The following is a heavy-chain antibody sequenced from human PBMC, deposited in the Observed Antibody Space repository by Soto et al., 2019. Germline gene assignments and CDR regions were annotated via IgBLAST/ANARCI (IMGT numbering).Heavy chain of an antibody. J-gene: IGHJ3*01. V-gene: IGHV1-8*01. CDR1: GYTFTDYD. CDR3: ARDSSTTNPV. D-gene: IGHD2-2*01. Sequence: QVQLVQSGAEVMRPGTSVMVSCKTSGYTFTDYDINWVRQATGQGLEWMGWMNPNSGNTGYAQKFQGRVSMTRNTATSTAYMELSSLRSDDTAIYYCARDSSTTNPVWGQGTMVTVSS. CDR2: MNPNSGNT.